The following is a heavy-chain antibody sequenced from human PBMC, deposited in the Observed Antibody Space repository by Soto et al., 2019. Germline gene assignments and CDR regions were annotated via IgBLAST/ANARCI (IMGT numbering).Heavy chain of an antibody. J-gene: IGHJ3*02. CDR3: ARSLLGELSFGRDAFDI. CDR1: GGSISSSSYY. D-gene: IGHD3-16*02. V-gene: IGHV4-39*01. Sequence: SETLSLTCTVSGGSISSSSYYWGWIRQPPGKGLEWIGSIYYSGSTYYNPSLKSRVTISVDTSKNQFSLKLSSVTAADTAVYYCARSLLGELSFGRDAFDIWGQGTMVTVSS. CDR2: IYYSGST.